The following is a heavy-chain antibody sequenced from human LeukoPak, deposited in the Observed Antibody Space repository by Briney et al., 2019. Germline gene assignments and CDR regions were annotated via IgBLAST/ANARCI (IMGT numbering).Heavy chain of an antibody. D-gene: IGHD4-23*01. V-gene: IGHV3-66*01. CDR1: RFTVSINY. CDR3: ARARGTGGYYFDY. CDR2: IYSAGNT. J-gene: IGHJ4*02. Sequence: GGALSLSCAAIRFTVSINYMSSERQAPGHRLERGSDIYSAGNTFYAGSVRGRFTISRDNSKNTLYLQMNSLRAGDTAVYYCARARGTGGYYFDYWGQGTLVTVSS.